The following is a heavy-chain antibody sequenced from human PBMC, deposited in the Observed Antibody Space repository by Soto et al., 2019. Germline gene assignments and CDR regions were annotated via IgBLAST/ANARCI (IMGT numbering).Heavy chain of an antibody. CDR3: ARDQSVEWLLSGDYYYGMDV. D-gene: IGHD3-3*01. V-gene: IGHV3-30-3*01. J-gene: IGHJ6*02. CDR2: ISYDGSNK. CDR1: GFTFSSYA. Sequence: GGSLRLSCAASGFTFSSYAMHWVRQAPGKGLEWVAVISYDGSNKYYADSVKGRFTISRDNSKNTLYLQMNSLRAEDTAVYYCARDQSVEWLLSGDYYYGMDVWGQGTTVTAP.